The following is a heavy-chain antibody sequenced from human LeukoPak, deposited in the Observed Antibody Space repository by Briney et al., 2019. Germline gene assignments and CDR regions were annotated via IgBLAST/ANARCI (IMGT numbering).Heavy chain of an antibody. CDR2: INPNSGGT. CDR1: GYTFTAYY. Sequence: ASVKVSCKASGYTFTAYYIHWVGRAPGQGLEWMGWINPNSGGTESAQKFQGRVTMTRDTSISTAYMELSRLRSDDTAVYYCTRDHCTSINCYEYNYYGMDVWGQGTTVTVSS. CDR3: TRDHCTSINCYEYNYYGMDV. D-gene: IGHD2-2*01. J-gene: IGHJ6*02. V-gene: IGHV1-2*02.